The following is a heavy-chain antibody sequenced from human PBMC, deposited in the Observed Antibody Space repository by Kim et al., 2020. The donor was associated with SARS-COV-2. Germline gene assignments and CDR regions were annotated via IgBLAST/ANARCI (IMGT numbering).Heavy chain of an antibody. Sequence: GGSLRLSCAASGFTFSSVWMNWLRQAPGKGLEWVATIKEDGSDKYYVDSVKGRFTISKDNAKNSLYLQMNSLRAEDTAVYYCARGGGGTCDYWGQGTLVT. D-gene: IGHD3-16*01. CDR1: GFTFSSVW. V-gene: IGHV3-7*04. J-gene: IGHJ4*02. CDR2: IKEDGSDK. CDR3: ARGGGGTCDY.